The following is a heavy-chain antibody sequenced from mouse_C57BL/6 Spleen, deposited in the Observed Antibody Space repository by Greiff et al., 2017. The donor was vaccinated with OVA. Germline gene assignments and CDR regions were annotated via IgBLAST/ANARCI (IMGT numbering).Heavy chain of an antibody. D-gene: IGHD5-1*01. V-gene: IGHV1-85*01. CDR1: GYTFTSYD. J-gene: IGHJ2*01. CDR2: ICPRGGSA. CDR3: ARYLVPDYFDY. Sequence: QVQLQQSGPELVKPGASVKLSCKASGYTFTSYDINWVKQRPGQGLEWIGWICPRGGSAKYNAKIKGQATLTVDTSSSTAYKEHRSLTSEDSAVYFCARYLVPDYFDYWGQGTTLTVSS.